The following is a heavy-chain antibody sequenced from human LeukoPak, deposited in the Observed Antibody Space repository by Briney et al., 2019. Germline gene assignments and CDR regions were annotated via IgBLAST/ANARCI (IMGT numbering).Heavy chain of an antibody. V-gene: IGHV3-30-3*01. Sequence: GGSLRLSCAASGFTFSSYAMSWVRQAPGKGLEWVAVISYDGSNKYYADSVKGRFTTSRDNSKNTLYLQMNSLRAEDTAVYYCARDRVAVATYYFDYWGQGTLVTVSS. CDR1: GFTFSSYA. CDR2: ISYDGSNK. J-gene: IGHJ4*02. CDR3: ARDRVAVATYYFDY. D-gene: IGHD6-19*01.